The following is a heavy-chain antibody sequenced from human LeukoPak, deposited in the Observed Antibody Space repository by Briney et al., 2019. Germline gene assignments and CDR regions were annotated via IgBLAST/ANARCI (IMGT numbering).Heavy chain of an antibody. J-gene: IGHJ5*01. CDR1: GFTFSSYA. CDR3: ARDGSSGWYDS. D-gene: IGHD6-19*01. Sequence: GGSLRLSCAASGFTFSSYAMSWVRQAPGKGLEWVSAISGSGGSTYYADSVKGRFTISRDNAKNSLYLQMNSLRAEDTAVYYCARDGSSGWYDSWGQGTLVTVSS. V-gene: IGHV3-23*01. CDR2: ISGSGGST.